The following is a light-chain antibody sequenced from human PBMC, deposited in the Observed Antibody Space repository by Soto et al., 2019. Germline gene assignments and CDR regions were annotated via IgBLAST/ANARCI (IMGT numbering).Light chain of an antibody. J-gene: IGLJ3*02. Sequence: QSALTQPASVSGSPGQSITISCAGTMRDVGAYNLVSWYQQHPGRAPQLIIYEDSKRPSGVSNRFSGSKSGNTASLTISGLRTEDEADYYCCSYAGSYTGVFGGGTQLTVL. V-gene: IGLV2-23*01. CDR1: MRDVGAYNL. CDR2: EDS. CDR3: CSYAGSYTGV.